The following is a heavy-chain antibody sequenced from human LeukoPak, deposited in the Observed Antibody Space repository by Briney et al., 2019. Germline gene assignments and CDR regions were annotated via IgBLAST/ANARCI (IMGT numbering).Heavy chain of an antibody. Sequence: SETLSLTCTVSGGSISSGGYYWSWIRQHPGKGLEWIGYIYYSGSTYYNPSLKSRVTISVDTSKNQFSLKLSSVTAADTAVYYCARDGYCSSTSCYTEEFYYYYMDVWGKGTTVTVSS. J-gene: IGHJ6*03. V-gene: IGHV4-31*03. CDR1: GGSISSGGYY. D-gene: IGHD2-2*02. CDR3: ARDGYCSSTSCYTEEFYYYYMDV. CDR2: IYYSGST.